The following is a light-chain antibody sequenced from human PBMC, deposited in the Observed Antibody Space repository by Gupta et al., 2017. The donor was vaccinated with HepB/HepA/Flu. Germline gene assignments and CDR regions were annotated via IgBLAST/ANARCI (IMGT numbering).Light chain of an antibody. CDR1: QILLHSNGYNY. V-gene: IGKV2-28*01. Sequence: DIVMTQSPLSLPVTPGEPASISCRSSQILLHSNGYNYLDWYLQKPGQSPRLLIYLGSNRASGVPDRFSGSGSGTDFTLKIIRVEVEDVGVYYCMQALQTPLTFGGGTKVEIK. J-gene: IGKJ4*01. CDR2: LGS. CDR3: MQALQTPLT.